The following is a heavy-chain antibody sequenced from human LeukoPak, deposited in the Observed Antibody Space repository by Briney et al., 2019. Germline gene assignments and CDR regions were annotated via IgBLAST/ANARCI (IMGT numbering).Heavy chain of an antibody. V-gene: IGHV3-11*01. CDR3: ARSIGLTGGGVDV. D-gene: IGHD3-9*01. Sequence: GGSLRLSCAASGFTFSDYNMNWVRQAPGKGLEWVPYITDSGNTIHYADSVKGRFTISRDNAKNSLYLQMNSLRAEDTAVYYCARSIGLTGGGVDVWGQGTTVTVSS. J-gene: IGHJ6*02. CDR2: ITDSGNTI. CDR1: GFTFSDYN.